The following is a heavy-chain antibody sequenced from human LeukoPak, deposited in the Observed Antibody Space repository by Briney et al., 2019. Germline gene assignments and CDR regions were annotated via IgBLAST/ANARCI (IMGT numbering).Heavy chain of an antibody. Sequence: SETLSLTCTVSGGSIINHYWSWIRQPAGKGLEWIGRIYSSGSANYSPSLKSRVSMSIDTSNNHFPLNLTSVTAADTALYFCARDVRYASGWSTPESWGQGTLVTVSS. D-gene: IGHD6-19*01. J-gene: IGHJ5*02. V-gene: IGHV4-4*07. CDR2: IYSSGSA. CDR3: ARDVRYASGWSTPES. CDR1: GGSIINHY.